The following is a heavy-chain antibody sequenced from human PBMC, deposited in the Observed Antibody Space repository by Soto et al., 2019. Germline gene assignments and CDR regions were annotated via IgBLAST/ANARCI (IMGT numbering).Heavy chain of an antibody. CDR2: VYYSGST. J-gene: IGHJ4*02. CDR1: GGTISNYY. CDR3: ARHTAMVLFDY. D-gene: IGHD5-18*01. V-gene: IGHV4-59*08. Sequence: QVQLQESGPGLVKPSETLSLTCTVSGGTISNYYWSWIRQPPGKGLEWIGYVYYSGSTNYNPSLKCRITISIDMPKNQFSLNLSSVTAADTAVYYCARHTAMVLFDYWGRGTLVTVSS.